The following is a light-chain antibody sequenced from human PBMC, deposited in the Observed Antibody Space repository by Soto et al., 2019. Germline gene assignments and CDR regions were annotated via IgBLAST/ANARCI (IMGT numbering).Light chain of an antibody. J-gene: IGKJ4*01. Sequence: EKVMTQSPATLSVSPGERATLSCRASQNVKNRFAWYQQKPGQAPRLLIYDAFTSATGIPARFSGSASGTEFTLTISSLQSEDFAVYYCQQYDEWPLTFGGGTKVEIK. CDR2: DAF. V-gene: IGKV3-15*01. CDR1: QNVKNR. CDR3: QQYDEWPLT.